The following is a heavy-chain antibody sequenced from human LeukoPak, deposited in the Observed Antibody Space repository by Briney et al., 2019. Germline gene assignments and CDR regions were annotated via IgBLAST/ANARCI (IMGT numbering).Heavy chain of an antibody. Sequence: ASVKVSCKASGYTFTGYYMHWVRQAPGQGLEWMGWINPNSGGTNYAQKFQGRVTMTRDTSISTAYMELSRLRSDDTAVYYCARVKSTTSCCYFDYWGQGTLVTVSS. J-gene: IGHJ4*02. V-gene: IGHV1-2*02. CDR2: INPNSGGT. CDR3: ARVKSTTSCCYFDY. CDR1: GYTFTGYY. D-gene: IGHD2-2*01.